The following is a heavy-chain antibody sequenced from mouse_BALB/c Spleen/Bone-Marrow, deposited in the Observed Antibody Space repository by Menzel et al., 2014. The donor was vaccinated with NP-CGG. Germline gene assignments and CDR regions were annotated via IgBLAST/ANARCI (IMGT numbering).Heavy chain of an antibody. CDR1: GYTFTDYT. J-gene: IGHJ4*01. D-gene: IGHD2-4*01. Sequence: VKVVESGAELVRPGVSVKISRKGSGYTFTDYTMHWVKQSHAKSLEWIGVISTYYGDASYNQKFKGKATMTVDKSSSTAYMELARLTSEDSAIYYCARVITTGYYGMDYWGQGTSVTVSS. CDR2: ISTYYGDA. V-gene: IGHV1S137*01. CDR3: ARVITTGYYGMDY.